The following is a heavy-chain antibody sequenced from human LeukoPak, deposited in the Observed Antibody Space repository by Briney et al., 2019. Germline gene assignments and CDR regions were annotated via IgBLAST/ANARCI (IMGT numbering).Heavy chain of an antibody. D-gene: IGHD2-15*01. CDR1: GFTFSSYS. V-gene: IGHV3-48*01. CDR3: ARGFDCSGGSCYSSEFDY. CDR2: ISSSSSTI. J-gene: IGHJ4*02. Sequence: PGGSLRLSCAASGFTFSSYSMNWVRQAPGKGLEWVSYISSSSSTIYYADSVKGRFTISRDNARNSLYLQMNSLRAEDTAVYYCARGFDCSGGSCYSSEFDYWGQGTLVTVSS.